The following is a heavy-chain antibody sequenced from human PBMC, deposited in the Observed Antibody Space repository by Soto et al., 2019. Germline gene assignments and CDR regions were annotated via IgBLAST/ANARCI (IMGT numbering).Heavy chain of an antibody. CDR1: GFTFSSYA. V-gene: IGHV3-23*01. J-gene: IGHJ4*02. CDR2: ISGSGGTA. CDR3: AKGRGPNWNFKY. Sequence: EVQLLESGGGSVQPGGSLRLSCAASGFTFSSYAMHWVRRPPGKGLEWVSSISGSGGTAYYADSVKGRFSISRDSLVNTLYLQMNSLRAEDPAVYYCAKGRGPNWNFKYWGQGTLVTVSP. D-gene: IGHD1-7*01.